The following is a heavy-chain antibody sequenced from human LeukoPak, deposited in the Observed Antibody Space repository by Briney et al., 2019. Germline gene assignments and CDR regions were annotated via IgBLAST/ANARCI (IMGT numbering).Heavy chain of an antibody. J-gene: IGHJ4*02. Sequence: ASVKVSSKTSGYTFINYYMHWVRQAPGQGPEWMGVINPSADNTFYAQKFQGRVTMTRDTSTSTVYMELSSLRSDDTAVYYCARDSSGIEVSSRPDYWGQGTLVTVSS. CDR2: INPSADNT. CDR1: GYTFINYY. V-gene: IGHV1-46*01. CDR3: ARDSSGIEVSSRPDY. D-gene: IGHD3-10*01.